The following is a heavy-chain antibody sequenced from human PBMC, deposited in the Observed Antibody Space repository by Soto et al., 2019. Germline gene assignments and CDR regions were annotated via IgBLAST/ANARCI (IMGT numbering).Heavy chain of an antibody. CDR1: GGTFSRHA. CDR2: IIPIFGTA. V-gene: IGHV1-69*01. CDR3: ARGWGYDSNDYYYAY. J-gene: IGHJ4*02. Sequence: QVQLVQSGAEVRKPGSSVKVSCKASGGTFSRHAISWVRQAPGQGLERMGGIIPIFGTANHAQKFQGRVTIIADESTSTVYMELGSLRSEDTAMYYCARGWGYDSNDYYYAYWGQGTLVIVSS. D-gene: IGHD3-22*01.